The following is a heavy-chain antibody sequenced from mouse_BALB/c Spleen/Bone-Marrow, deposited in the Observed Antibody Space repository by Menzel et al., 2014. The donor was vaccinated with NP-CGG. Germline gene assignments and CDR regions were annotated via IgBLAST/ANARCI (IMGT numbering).Heavy chain of an antibody. CDR2: INPDSSTI. CDR3: GGGDYYARFAY. D-gene: IGHD1-1*01. CDR1: GFDFSRYW. J-gene: IGHJ3*01. Sequence: EVKLMESGGGLVQPGGSLKLSCAASGFDFSRYWMCWVRQAPGKGLEWIGEINPDSSTINYTPSLKDKFIISRDNAKNMLFKKMRKKREEKTERYCGGGGDYYARFAYWGQGTLVTVSA. V-gene: IGHV4-1*02.